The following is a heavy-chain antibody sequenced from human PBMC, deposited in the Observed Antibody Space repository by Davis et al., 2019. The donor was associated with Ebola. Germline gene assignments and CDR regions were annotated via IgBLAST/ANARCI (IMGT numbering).Heavy chain of an antibody. Sequence: SQTLSLTCSVYGESFIGYYWSWIRQPPGKGLEWIGEINHSGSTNYNPSLKSRVTISVDTSKNQFSLKLSSVTAADTAVYYCARGNLGGAPDYWGQGTLVTVSS. CDR3: ARGNLGGAPDY. D-gene: IGHD3-16*01. CDR1: GESFIGYY. CDR2: INHSGST. V-gene: IGHV4-34*01. J-gene: IGHJ4*02.